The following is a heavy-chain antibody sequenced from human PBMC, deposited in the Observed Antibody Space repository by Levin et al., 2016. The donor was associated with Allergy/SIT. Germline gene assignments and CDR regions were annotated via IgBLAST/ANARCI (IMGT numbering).Heavy chain of an antibody. V-gene: IGHV1-2*02. Sequence: WVRQAPGQGLEWMGWINCNSGGTNYGQKFQGRVTLTRDTSISTVYMELSSLRSDDTAVYYCAIGCGPHYYDTPDYYYYGMDVWGQGTTVTVSS. J-gene: IGHJ6*02. CDR2: INCNSGGT. CDR3: AIGCGPHYYDTPDYYYYGMDV. D-gene: IGHD3-22*01.